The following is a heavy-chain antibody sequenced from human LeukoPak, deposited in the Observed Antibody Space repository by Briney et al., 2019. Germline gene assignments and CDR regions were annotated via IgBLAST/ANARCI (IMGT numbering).Heavy chain of an antibody. CDR1: GGSISSSNYY. J-gene: IGHJ3*02. V-gene: IGHV4-39*07. CDR2: MYYSGST. D-gene: IGHD6-19*01. CDR3: ARRGSSGLNGAFDI. Sequence: SETLSLTCTVSGGSISSSNYYWYWGWIRQPPGKGLEWIGSMYYSGSTYYNPSLKSRVTISVDTSKNQFSLKLSSVTAADTAVYYCARRGSSGLNGAFDIWGQGTMVTVSS.